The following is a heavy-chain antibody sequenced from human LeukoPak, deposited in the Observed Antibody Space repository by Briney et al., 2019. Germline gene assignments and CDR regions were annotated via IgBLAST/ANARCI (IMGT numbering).Heavy chain of an antibody. CDR1: GFTFKNYG. Sequence: GRSLILSCAASGFTFKNYGMHWVRQAPGKGLEWVAIIWYDGSNKYYADSVKGRFTISRDNSKNTLYLQMNSLRAEDTAVYYCAKDIAARYLDYRGQGTLFTVSS. CDR2: IWYDGSNK. V-gene: IGHV3-33*06. CDR3: AKDIAARYLDY. D-gene: IGHD6-6*01. J-gene: IGHJ4*02.